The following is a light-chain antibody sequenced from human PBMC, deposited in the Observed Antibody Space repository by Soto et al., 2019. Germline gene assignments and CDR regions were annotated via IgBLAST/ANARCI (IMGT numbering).Light chain of an antibody. CDR2: GAS. J-gene: IGKJ1*01. CDR1: QSVSSSF. V-gene: IGKV3-20*01. Sequence: EIVLTQSPGTLSLSPGERATLSCRASQSVSSSFLAWYQQKPGQAPRLLIYGASSRATGIPDRFSGSGSGTDFTRTISRLEPEDVAVYACQQYDNSPWTFGEGNKGEIK. CDR3: QQYDNSPWT.